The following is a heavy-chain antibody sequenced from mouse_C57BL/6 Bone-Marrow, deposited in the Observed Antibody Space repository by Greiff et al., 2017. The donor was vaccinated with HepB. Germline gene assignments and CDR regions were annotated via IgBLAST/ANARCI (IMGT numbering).Heavy chain of an antibody. CDR1: GYTFTSYW. V-gene: IGHV1-64*01. CDR2: IHPNSGST. Sequence: VQLQQPGAELVKPGASVKLSCKASGYTFTSYWMHWVKQRPGQGLEWIGMIHPNSGSTNYNKKFKSKATLTVDKSSSTAYMQLSSLTSEDSAVYYCAGGITTVVATSDYFDYWGQGTTLTVSS. J-gene: IGHJ2*01. D-gene: IGHD1-1*01. CDR3: AGGITTVVATSDYFDY.